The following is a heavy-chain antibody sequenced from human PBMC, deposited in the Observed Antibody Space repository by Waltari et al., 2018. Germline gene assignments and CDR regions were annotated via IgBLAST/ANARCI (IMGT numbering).Heavy chain of an antibody. J-gene: IGHJ5*02. Sequence: QVQLQESGPSLRKPSETLSLICPVSGGSISGFYWSWVRQPPGKGLDWIGYIYYTGSTNFNPSLKSRVTMSVDTSKNQFSLKLSSVTAADTAFYYCARGGGGDWEWFDPWGQGTLVTVSS. CDR1: GGSISGFY. D-gene: IGHD2-21*02. CDR3: ARGGGGDWEWFDP. V-gene: IGHV4-59*01. CDR2: IYYTGST.